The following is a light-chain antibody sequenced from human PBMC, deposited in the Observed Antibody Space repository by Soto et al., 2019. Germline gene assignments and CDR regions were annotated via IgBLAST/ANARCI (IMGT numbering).Light chain of an antibody. CDR3: QQRRHCPPYT. CDR1: ESIGSY. J-gene: IGKJ2*01. CDR2: DAS. Sequence: VLTQSPATLSLSPGERAALSCRASESIGSYLAWYQQKPGQAPRLLIYDASSRATGIPARFSGSGSGTAFTLTISSLEHEDSAVYYCQQRRHCPPYTFGQGTKLEIK. V-gene: IGKV3-11*01.